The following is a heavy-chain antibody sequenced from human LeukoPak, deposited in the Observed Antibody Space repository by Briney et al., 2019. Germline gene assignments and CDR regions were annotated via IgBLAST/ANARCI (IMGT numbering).Heavy chain of an antibody. CDR1: GYSFTSYW. D-gene: IGHD6-13*01. CDR3: ARTYSSPGGYYYYYMDV. J-gene: IGHJ6*03. V-gene: IGHV5-51*01. CDR2: ICPGDSDT. Sequence: GESLKISCKGSGYSFTSYWIGWVRQMPGKGLEWMGIICPGDSDTRYSPSFQGQVTISADKSISTAYLQWSSLKASDTAMYYCARTYSSPGGYYYYYMDVWGKGTTVTVSS.